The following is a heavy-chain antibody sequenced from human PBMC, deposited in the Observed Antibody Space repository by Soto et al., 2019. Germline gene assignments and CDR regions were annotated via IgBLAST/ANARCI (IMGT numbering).Heavy chain of an antibody. CDR2: IYYSGRT. CDR1: GESISSISYY. V-gene: IGHV4-39*01. D-gene: IGHD2-21*02. J-gene: IGHJ4*02. CDR3: ARQRTTVVTQAYFAH. Sequence: SETLSLTCIVSGESISSISYYWGWIRQPPGKGLEWIGSIYYSGRTYYNPSFKSRVTISIDTSKNQFSLKLSSVTATDTAVYYCARQRTTVVTQAYFAHWGQGDLVTV.